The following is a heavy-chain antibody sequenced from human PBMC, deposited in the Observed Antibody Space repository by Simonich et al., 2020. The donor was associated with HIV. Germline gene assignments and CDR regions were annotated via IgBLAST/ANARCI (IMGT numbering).Heavy chain of an antibody. CDR1: GGSVSGYY. Sequence: QVQLQQWGAGLLKPSETLSLTCAVYGGSVSGYYWSWIRQPPGKGLEWIGEINHSGSTNSNPSLKSRVTISVDTSKNQFSLKLSSVTAADTAVYYCARLTAGGLGEYFQHWGQGTLVTVSS. J-gene: IGHJ1*01. D-gene: IGHD6-13*01. CDR2: INHSGST. CDR3: ARLTAGGLGEYFQH. V-gene: IGHV4-34*01.